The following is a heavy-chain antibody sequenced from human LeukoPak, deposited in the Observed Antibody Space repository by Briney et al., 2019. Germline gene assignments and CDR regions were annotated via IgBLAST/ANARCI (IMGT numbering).Heavy chain of an antibody. CDR1: GFTFSSYW. Sequence: GGSLRLSCAASGFTFSSYWMHWVRQAPGKGLVWVSRINSDGSSTSYADSVKGRFTISRDNSKNTLYLQMNSLRAEDPAVYYCAKGGDYDDLSGYWGQGTLVTVSS. J-gene: IGHJ4*02. CDR3: AKGGDYDDLSGY. V-gene: IGHV3-74*01. CDR2: INSDGSST. D-gene: IGHD4-17*01.